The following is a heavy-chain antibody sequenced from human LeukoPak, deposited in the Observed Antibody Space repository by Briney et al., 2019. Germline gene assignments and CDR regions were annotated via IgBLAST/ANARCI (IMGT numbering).Heavy chain of an antibody. Sequence: ASVKVSCKASGYTFTSYGISWVRQAPGQGLEWMGWISAYNGNTNYAQKLQGRVTMTTDTSTSTAYMELRSLRSDDTAVYYCARGTYYGSGGIWFEPWGQGTLVTVSS. CDR2: ISAYNGNT. D-gene: IGHD3-10*01. V-gene: IGHV1-18*01. CDR1: GYTFTSYG. J-gene: IGHJ5*02. CDR3: ARGTYYGSGGIWFEP.